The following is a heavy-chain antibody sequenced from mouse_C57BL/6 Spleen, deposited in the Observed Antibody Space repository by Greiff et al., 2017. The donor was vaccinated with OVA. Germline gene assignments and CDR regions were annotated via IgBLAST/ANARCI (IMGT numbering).Heavy chain of an antibody. CDR1: GFTFSDYG. CDR3: ARSLTSVYAMDY. Sequence: EVQGVESGGGLVKPGGSLKLSCAASGFTFSDYGMHWVRQAPEKGLEWVAYISSGSSTIYYADTVKGRFTISRDNAKNTLFLQMTSLRSEDTAMYYCARSLTSVYAMDYWGQGTSVTVSS. D-gene: IGHD6-5*01. J-gene: IGHJ4*01. V-gene: IGHV5-17*01. CDR2: ISSGSSTI.